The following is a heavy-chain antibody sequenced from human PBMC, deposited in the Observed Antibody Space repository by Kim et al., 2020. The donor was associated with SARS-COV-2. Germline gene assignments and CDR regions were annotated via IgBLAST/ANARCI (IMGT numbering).Heavy chain of an antibody. J-gene: IGHJ4*02. CDR1: EFTFSRYA. V-gene: IGHV3-30*04. D-gene: IGHD6-19*01. CDR3: VRDAYGQAVPGDFDH. CDR2: ISYDGEYV. Sequence: GGSLRLSCAASEFTFSRYAINWVRQAAGEGLEWVALISYDGEYVRYAGSVEGRFTISRDNLQNTVFLQMNSLRSDDTAIYFCVRDAYGQAVPGDFDHWGQGTQVTVSS.